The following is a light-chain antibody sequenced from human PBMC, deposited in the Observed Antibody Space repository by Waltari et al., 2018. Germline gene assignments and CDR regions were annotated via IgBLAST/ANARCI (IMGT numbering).Light chain of an antibody. CDR1: SSDVGAYNF. J-gene: IGLJ3*02. V-gene: IGLV2-11*01. CDR2: NVS. Sequence: HSALTQPRSVSGSPRQSVTISCTGTSSDVGAYNFVSWYQQHPGKAPKLLIFNVSERPSGVPDRFSGSKSGNTASLTISGLQADDESDYYCCSYAGTSTLVFGGGTKVTVL. CDR3: CSYAGTSTLV.